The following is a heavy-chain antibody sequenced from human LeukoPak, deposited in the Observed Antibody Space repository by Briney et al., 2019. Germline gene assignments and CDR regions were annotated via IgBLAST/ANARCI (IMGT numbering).Heavy chain of an antibody. CDR2: INPNSGGT. CDR1: GYTFTGYY. D-gene: IGHD3-22*01. CDR3: ARGAGDSSGYSTYDAFDI. V-gene: IGHV1-2*02. Sequence: ASVKVSCKASGYTFTGYYMHWVQQAPGQGLEWMGWINPNSGGTNYAQKFQGRVTMTRDTSISTAYMELSRLRSDDTAVYYCARGAGDSSGYSTYDAFDIWGQGTMVTVSS. J-gene: IGHJ3*02.